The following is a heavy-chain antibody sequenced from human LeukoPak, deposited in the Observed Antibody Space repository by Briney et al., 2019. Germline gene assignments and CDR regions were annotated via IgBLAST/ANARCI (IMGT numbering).Heavy chain of an antibody. Sequence: PGGSLRLSCAASRFTFSSYWMHWVRQAPGKGLVWVSRINTDGSGTSYADSVKGRFTISRDNAKNTLYLQMNSLRAEDTAVYYCARPAGTYDYSYGMDVWGQGTTVTVSS. V-gene: IGHV3-74*01. J-gene: IGHJ6*02. D-gene: IGHD6-19*01. CDR1: RFTFSSYW. CDR3: ARPAGTYDYSYGMDV. CDR2: INTDGSGT.